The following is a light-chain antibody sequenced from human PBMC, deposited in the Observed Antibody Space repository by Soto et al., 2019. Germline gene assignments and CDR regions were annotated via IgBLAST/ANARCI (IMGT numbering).Light chain of an antibody. CDR2: EVN. Sequence: QSALTQPASLSGSPGQSITISCTGTSSDIGGYDYVSWFQQHPGKAPKLMISEVNNRPSGVSNRFSGSKSGNTAYLTISGHKDEDEAEYFCFSFPTTSTHVFGTGTKVTVL. J-gene: IGLJ1*01. CDR3: FSFPTTSTHV. CDR1: SSDIGGYDY. V-gene: IGLV2-14*01.